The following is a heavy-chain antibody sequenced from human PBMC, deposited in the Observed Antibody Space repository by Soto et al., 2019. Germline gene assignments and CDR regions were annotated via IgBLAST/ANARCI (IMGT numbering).Heavy chain of an antibody. D-gene: IGHD6-13*01. V-gene: IGHV4-4*02. J-gene: IGHJ5*02. CDR1: GGSISSSNW. Sequence: SETLSLTCAVSGGSISSSNWWSWVRQPPGKGLEWIGEIYHSGSTNYNPSLKSRVTISVDKSKNQFSLKLSSVTAADTAVYYCVREGEAAAGIGWFDPWGQGTLVTVSS. CDR2: IYHSGST. CDR3: VREGEAAAGIGWFDP.